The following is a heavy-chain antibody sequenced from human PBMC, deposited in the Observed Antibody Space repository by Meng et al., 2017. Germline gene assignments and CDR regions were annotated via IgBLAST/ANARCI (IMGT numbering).Heavy chain of an antibody. CDR2: INHSGST. CDR1: GGSFGGYY. J-gene: IGHJ4*02. D-gene: IGHD5-18*01. Sequence: QVQLQQWGAGLLKPSETLSLTCAVYGGSFGGYYWSWIRQPPGKGLEWIGEINHSGSTNYNPSLKSRVTISVDTSKNQFSLKLSSVTAADTAVYYCAADPLRGYSYLGYWGQGTLVTVSS. V-gene: IGHV4-34*02. CDR3: AADPLRGYSYLGY.